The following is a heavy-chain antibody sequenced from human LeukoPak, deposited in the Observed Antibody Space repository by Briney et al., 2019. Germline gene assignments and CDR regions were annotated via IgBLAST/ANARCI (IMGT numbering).Heavy chain of an antibody. D-gene: IGHD2-15*01. CDR3: ARGLRDCSGGSCYNPYYYYMDV. CDR1: GYTFTSYG. V-gene: IGHV1-18*01. J-gene: IGHJ6*03. CDR2: ISAYNGNT. Sequence: ASVKVSCKASGYTFTSYGINWVRQAPGQGLEWMGCISAYNGNTNYAQKLQGRVTMTTDTSTSTAYMELSSLRSEDTAVYYCARGLRDCSGGSCYNPYYYYMDVWGKGTTVTISS.